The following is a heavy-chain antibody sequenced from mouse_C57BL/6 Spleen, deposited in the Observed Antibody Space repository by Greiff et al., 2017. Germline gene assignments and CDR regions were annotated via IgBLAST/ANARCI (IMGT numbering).Heavy chain of an antibody. CDR2: INSDGGST. J-gene: IGHJ1*03. D-gene: IGHD1-1*01. CDR3: ERRHYGSSYAWYFDV. Sequence: EVKVVESGGGLVQPGESLKLSCESNEYDFPSHDMSWVRKTPEKRLALVAAINSDGGSTYYPDTMERRFIISRDNTKKTLYLQRSSLRSEDTALYYCERRHYGSSYAWYFDVWGTGTTVTVSS. CDR1: EYDFPSHD. V-gene: IGHV5-2*01.